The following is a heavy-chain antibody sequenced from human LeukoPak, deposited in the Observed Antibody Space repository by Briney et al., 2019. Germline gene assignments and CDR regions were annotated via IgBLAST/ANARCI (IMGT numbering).Heavy chain of an antibody. V-gene: IGHV3-23*01. D-gene: IGHD3-10*01. CDR1: GFTFSSSW. CDR2: ISGSGGST. J-gene: IGHJ3*02. CDR3: AKGGDDDAFDI. Sequence: GGSLRLSCAASGFTFSSSWMSWVRQAPEKGLEWVSAISGSGGSTYYADSVKGRFTISRDNSKNTLYLQMNSLRAEDTAVYYCAKGGDDDAFDIWGQGTMVTVSS.